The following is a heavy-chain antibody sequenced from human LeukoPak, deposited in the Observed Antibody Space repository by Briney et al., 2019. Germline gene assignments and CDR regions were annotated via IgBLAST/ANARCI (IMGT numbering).Heavy chain of an antibody. D-gene: IGHD3-10*01. CDR3: ARDHSDYYGSGSFMTDDAFDI. J-gene: IGHJ3*02. CDR1: GFTFDDYG. CDR2: INWNGGST. Sequence: RTGGSLRLSCAASGFTFDDYGMSWVRQAPGKGLEWVSGINWNGGSTGYADSVKGRFTISRDNAKNSLYLQMNSLRAEDTALYYCARDHSDYYGSGSFMTDDAFDIWGQGTMVTVSS. V-gene: IGHV3-20*04.